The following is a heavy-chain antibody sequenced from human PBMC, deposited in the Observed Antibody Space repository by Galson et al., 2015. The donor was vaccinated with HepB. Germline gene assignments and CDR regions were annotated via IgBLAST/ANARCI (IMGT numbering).Heavy chain of an antibody. CDR3: AKGSSSWSHYYFDY. CDR2: ISDSGAGT. Sequence: SLRLSCAASGFTFSSYGMSWVRQAPGKGLEWVSAISDSGAGTYYADSVKGRFTISRDNSKNTLYLQMNGLRAEGAAVYYCAKGSSSWSHYYFDYWGQGTPVTVSS. V-gene: IGHV3-23*01. D-gene: IGHD6-13*01. J-gene: IGHJ4*02. CDR1: GFTFSSYG.